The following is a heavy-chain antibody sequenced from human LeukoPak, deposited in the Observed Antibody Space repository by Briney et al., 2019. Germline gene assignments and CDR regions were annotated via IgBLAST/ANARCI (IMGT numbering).Heavy chain of an antibody. J-gene: IGHJ4*02. V-gene: IGHV3-15*01. CDR2: IKSKTDGGTT. CDR1: GFTFSNAW. Sequence: GGSLRLSCAASGFTFSNAWMSWVRQAPGKGLEWVGRIKSKTDGGTTDYAAPVKGRFTISRDDSKNTLYLQMNSLRAEDTAVYYCAKDTTWYYDSSGYYVFDYWGQGTLVTVSS. D-gene: IGHD3-22*01. CDR3: AKDTTWYYDSSGYYVFDY.